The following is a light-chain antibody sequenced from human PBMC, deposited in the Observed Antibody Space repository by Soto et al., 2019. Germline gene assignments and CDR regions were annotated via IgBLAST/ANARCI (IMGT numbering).Light chain of an antibody. Sequence: EIVMTQSPATLSVSPGERATLSCRASQSVAGNLAWYQQKPGQAPRLLIYDASTRATGIPARFSGSGPGTEFTVTISSVQSEDFAVYYCQQYTNWHWTFGQGTKVEIK. V-gene: IGKV3-15*01. J-gene: IGKJ1*01. CDR3: QQYTNWHWT. CDR1: QSVAGN. CDR2: DAS.